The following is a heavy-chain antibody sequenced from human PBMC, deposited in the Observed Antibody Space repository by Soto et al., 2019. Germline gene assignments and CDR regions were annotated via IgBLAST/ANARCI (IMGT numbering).Heavy chain of an antibody. V-gene: IGHV3-74*01. D-gene: IGHD2-15*01. Sequence: GGSLRLSCAASGFTFSSYWMHWVRQAPGKGLVWVSRINGDGSSTSYADSVKGRLTISRDNAKKTLYLQMNSLRAEDTAVYYCGRGSGRGYYYGMDVWGQGTTVTVSS. CDR2: INGDGSST. CDR3: GRGSGRGYYYGMDV. J-gene: IGHJ6*02. CDR1: GFTFSSYW.